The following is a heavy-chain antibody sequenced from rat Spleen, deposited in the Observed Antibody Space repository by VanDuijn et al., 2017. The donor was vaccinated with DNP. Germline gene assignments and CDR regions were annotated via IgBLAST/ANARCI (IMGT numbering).Heavy chain of an antibody. J-gene: IGHJ2*01. CDR2: IVYDGHVT. CDR1: GFSFSDYN. Sequence: EVQLVESGGGLVQPGRSLKLSCAASGFSFSDYNMAWVRQAPKKGLEWVATIVYDGHVTHYRDSVKGRFTVSRDNAKRILYLQMDSLRSEDTATYYCATQWRRWGQGVMVTVSS. CDR3: ATQWRR. V-gene: IGHV5S10*01. D-gene: IGHD4-2*01.